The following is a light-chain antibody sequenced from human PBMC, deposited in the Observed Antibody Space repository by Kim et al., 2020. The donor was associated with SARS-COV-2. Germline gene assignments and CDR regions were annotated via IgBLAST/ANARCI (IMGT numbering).Light chain of an antibody. V-gene: IGKV1-27*01. CDR2: AAS. J-gene: IGKJ4*01. CDR1: QGSSCY. Sequence: YASVGDRVTITCRASQGSSCYLAWYQQNPGKVPNLLIYAASSLQSGVPSRFSGSGSGTDFTLTISSLQPEDVATYYCQNYNSAPLTFGGGTKLEI. CDR3: QNYNSAPLT.